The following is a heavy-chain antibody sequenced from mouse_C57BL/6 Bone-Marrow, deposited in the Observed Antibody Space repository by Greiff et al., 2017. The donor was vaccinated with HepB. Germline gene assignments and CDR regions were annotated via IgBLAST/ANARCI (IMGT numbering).Heavy chain of an antibody. V-gene: IGHV3-6*01. CDR1: GYSITSGYY. J-gene: IGHJ2*01. D-gene: IGHD1-1*01. CDR2: ISYDGSN. Sequence: EVHLVESGPGLVKPSQSLSLTCSVTGYSITSGYYWNWIRQSPGNKLEWMGYISYDGSNNYNPSLKNRISITRDTSKNQFFLKLNSVTTEDTATYYCASTTVVANFDYWGQGTTLTVSS. CDR3: ASTTVVANFDY.